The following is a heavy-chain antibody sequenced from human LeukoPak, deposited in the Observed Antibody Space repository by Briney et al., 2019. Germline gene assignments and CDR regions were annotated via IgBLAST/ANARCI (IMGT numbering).Heavy chain of an antibody. D-gene: IGHD3-10*01. V-gene: IGHV4-59*12. CDR1: GGSISSYY. CDR2: IYYSGST. J-gene: IGHJ4*02. Sequence: PSETLSLTCTVSGGSISSYYWSWIRQPPGKGLEWIGYIYYSGSTYYNPSLKSRVTISVDTSKNQFSLKLSSVTAADTAVYYCARDRGLWFGELLDYWGPGTLVTVSS. CDR3: ARDRGLWFGELLDY.